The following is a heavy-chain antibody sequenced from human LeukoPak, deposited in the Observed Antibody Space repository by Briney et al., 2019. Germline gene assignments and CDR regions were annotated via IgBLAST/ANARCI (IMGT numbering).Heavy chain of an antibody. Sequence: SGTLSLTCTVSGGSISRSNWWRWVRQPPGKGLEWIGEIHDTGSTNYNPPLKSRVTMSLDKSKNQFSLNLNSVTAADTAMYYCATYYDILSGYTFDYWGQGTLVAVSS. V-gene: IGHV4-4*02. CDR3: ATYYDILSGYTFDY. CDR1: GGSISRSNW. D-gene: IGHD3-9*01. J-gene: IGHJ4*02. CDR2: IHDTGST.